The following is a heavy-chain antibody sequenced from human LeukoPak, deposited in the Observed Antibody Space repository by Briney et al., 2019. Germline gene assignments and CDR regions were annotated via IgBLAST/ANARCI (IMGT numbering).Heavy chain of an antibody. CDR2: INSDGSTT. Sequence: PGGSLRLSCAASGFTFSSSWMHWVRQAPGKGLVWVSRINSDGSTTNYADSVKGRFIISRDNAKNTLYLQMNSLRAKDTAVYYCTRPESSSSLACDHWGQGTLVTVSS. J-gene: IGHJ4*02. V-gene: IGHV3-74*01. D-gene: IGHD2-2*01. CDR3: TRPESSSSLACDH. CDR1: GFTFSSSW.